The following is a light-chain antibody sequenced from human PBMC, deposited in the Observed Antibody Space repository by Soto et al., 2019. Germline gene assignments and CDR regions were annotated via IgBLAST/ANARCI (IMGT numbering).Light chain of an antibody. CDR3: GTLDSSLRG. Sequence: QSVLTRPPSVSAAPGQKVTISCSGSRSNIGNNYVSWYQQVPGTAPKLLIYDNDIRPSGIPDRFSVSKSGTSATLGITGLQTGDEADYYCGTLDSSLRGFGGGPKVTVL. CDR2: DND. V-gene: IGLV1-51*01. CDR1: RSNIGNNY. J-gene: IGLJ3*02.